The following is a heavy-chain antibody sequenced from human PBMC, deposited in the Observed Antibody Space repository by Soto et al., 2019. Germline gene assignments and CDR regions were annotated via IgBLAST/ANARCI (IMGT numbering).Heavy chain of an antibody. J-gene: IGHJ3*02. Sequence: EVQLVESGGGLVKPGGSLRLSCAASGFTFSIYTMTWVRQAPGKGLEWVSFIGSSSNYIYYADSLKGRFTVSRDNAKNSLYLQMDSLRAEDTAVYYCTREAHFYGRSDVFDIWGHGTMVTVSS. V-gene: IGHV3-21*01. CDR2: IGSSSNYI. CDR3: TREAHFYGRSDVFDI. D-gene: IGHD3-10*02. CDR1: GFTFSIYT.